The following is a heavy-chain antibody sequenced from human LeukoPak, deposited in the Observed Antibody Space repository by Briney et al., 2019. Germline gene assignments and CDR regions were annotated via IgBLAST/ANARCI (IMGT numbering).Heavy chain of an antibody. CDR2: ISTSGAST. Sequence: PGGSLRLSCANSGFTFSRFAMSWVRQAPGKGLEWVSTISTSGASTYYADSVRGRFTISRDNSKNTLYLQMKSLRAEDTAVYYCAKDWKDYGDFHAFDAWGQGTMVTVSS. CDR1: GFTFSRFA. CDR3: AKDWKDYGDFHAFDA. D-gene: IGHD4-17*01. V-gene: IGHV3-23*01. J-gene: IGHJ3*01.